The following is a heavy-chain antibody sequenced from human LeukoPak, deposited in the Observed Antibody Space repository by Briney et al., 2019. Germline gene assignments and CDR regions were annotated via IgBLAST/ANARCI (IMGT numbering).Heavy chain of an antibody. J-gene: IGHJ4*02. V-gene: IGHV3-7*01. CDR1: GFTFSNYW. D-gene: IGHD3-22*01. CDR2: IRQDGATQ. CDR3: ARDIVNGDYVSAY. Sequence: GGSLRLSCAASGFTFSNYWMRWVRQAPGKGLEWVANIRQDGATQYYVDSVKGRFTVSRDNAKNSLYLQMNSLRADDTGVYYCARDIVNGDYVSAYWGQGTLVTVSS.